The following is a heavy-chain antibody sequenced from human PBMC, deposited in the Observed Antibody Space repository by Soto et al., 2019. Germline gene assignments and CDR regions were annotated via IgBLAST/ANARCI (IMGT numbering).Heavy chain of an antibody. CDR3: ARGGHVVVVTAALDY. D-gene: IGHD2-21*02. Sequence: QVQLMQSGAEVKKPGASVKVSCKASGDTFTDYYIHWVRQAPGQGLEWMGTVNPSGGHTTYAQHFLGRVTMTRHTSTSTLYVELTSLTSDDTAIYYCARGGHVVVVTAALDYWGQGTLVTVAS. CDR2: VNPSGGHT. V-gene: IGHV1-46*01. CDR1: GDTFTDYY. J-gene: IGHJ4*02.